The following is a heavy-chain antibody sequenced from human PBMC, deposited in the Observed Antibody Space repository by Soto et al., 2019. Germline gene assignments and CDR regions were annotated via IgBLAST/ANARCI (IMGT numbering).Heavy chain of an antibody. CDR2: ISSSTSHT. V-gene: IGHV3-11*05. CDR3: ARGRGAAADYFDF. CDR1: GFTFSDYY. D-gene: IGHD6-13*01. J-gene: IGHJ4*01. Sequence: QVQLEESGGGLVKPGGYLRLSCAVSGFTFSDYYMTWIRQAPGKGLEWVSYISSSTSHTNYADSVKGRFTISRDNAKNSLFLQMNILRAEDTAVDYCARGRGAAADYFDFWGHGPLVTVSS.